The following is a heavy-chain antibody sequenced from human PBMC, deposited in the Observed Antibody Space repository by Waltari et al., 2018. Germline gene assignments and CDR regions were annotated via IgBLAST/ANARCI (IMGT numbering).Heavy chain of an antibody. CDR3: ARDRGYQDY. Sequence: QVQLQESGPGLVKPSETLSLTCTVSGGSISSYYWSWIRQPPGKGLEWIGYIYSSGSTNYTPSLKIRVIISLDTSKNQFSLKVRAMTAADTAVYYCARDRGYQDYWGQGTLVTVSS. CDR2: IYSSGST. V-gene: IGHV4-59*01. J-gene: IGHJ4*02. D-gene: IGHD3-10*01. CDR1: GGSISSYY.